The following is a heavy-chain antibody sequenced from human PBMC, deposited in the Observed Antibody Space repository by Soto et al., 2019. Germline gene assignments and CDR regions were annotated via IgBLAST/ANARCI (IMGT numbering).Heavy chain of an antibody. CDR1: GGTFSSYA. D-gene: IGHD6-13*01. V-gene: IGHV1-69*01. Sequence: QVQLVQSGAEVKKPGSSVKVSCKASGGTFSSYAISWVRQAPGQGLEWMGGIIPNFGTANYAQKFQGRVTITAGESTSRANMELSSLRSEDTAVYYCARESAAAGFQYFQHWGQGTLVTVSS. CDR3: ARESAAAGFQYFQH. J-gene: IGHJ1*01. CDR2: IIPNFGTA.